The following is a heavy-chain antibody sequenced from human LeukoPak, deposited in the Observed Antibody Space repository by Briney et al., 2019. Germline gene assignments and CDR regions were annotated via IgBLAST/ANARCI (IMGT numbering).Heavy chain of an antibody. CDR1: GDSITGFY. CDR2: IYSSGST. V-gene: IGHV4-59*08. D-gene: IGHD3/OR15-3a*01. Sequence: SETLSLTCTVSGDSITGFYWSWIRQPPGEGLEWIGYIYSSGSTYYNPSLKSRVTISVDTSKNQFSLKLSSVTAADTAFYYCTRRRWTFDYRGQGTLVTVSS. J-gene: IGHJ4*02. CDR3: TRRRWTFDY.